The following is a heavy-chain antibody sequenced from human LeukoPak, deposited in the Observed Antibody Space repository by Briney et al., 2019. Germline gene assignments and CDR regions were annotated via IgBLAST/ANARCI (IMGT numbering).Heavy chain of an antibody. CDR3: ARAGDYYSTGDC. CDR1: GFTLSDHY. D-gene: IGHD3-22*01. V-gene: IGHV3-72*01. J-gene: IGHJ4*02. Sequence: PGRSLRLSCAASGFTLSDHYMDWVRQAPGKGLEWVGRTRNKDNSYTTEYAASVKGRFTISRDDSKTSLYLQMNSLKTEDTAVSYCARAGDYYSTGDCWGQGTLVTVSS. CDR2: TRNKDNSYTT.